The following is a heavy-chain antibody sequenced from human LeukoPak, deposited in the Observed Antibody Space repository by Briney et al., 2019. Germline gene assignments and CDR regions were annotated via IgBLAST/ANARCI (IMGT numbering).Heavy chain of an antibody. CDR1: AFTFSSYA. D-gene: IGHD2-8*01. CDR3: ARVSGTKVVSPFDY. CDR2: ISYDGSNK. V-gene: IGHV3-30-3*01. J-gene: IGHJ4*02. Sequence: QPGRSLRLSCAASAFTFSSYAMHWVRQAPGKGLEWVAVISYDGSNKYYADSVKGRFTISRDNSKNTLYLQMNSLRAEDTAVYYCARVSGTKVVSPFDYWGQGTLVTVSS.